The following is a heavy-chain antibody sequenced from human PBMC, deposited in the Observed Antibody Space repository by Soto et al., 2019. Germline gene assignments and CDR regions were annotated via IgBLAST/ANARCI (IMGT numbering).Heavy chain of an antibody. CDR1: GYTFTSYA. J-gene: IGHJ5*02. V-gene: IGHV1-3*05. CDR2: INAGNGNT. CDR3: ARDRGVVAATTNWFDP. Sequence: QVQLVQSGAEEKKPGASVKVSCKASGYTFTSYAMHWVRQAPGQRLEWMGWINAGNGNTKYSQKFQGRVTITRDTSASKAYMERSSLRSEDTAVYYCARDRGVVAATTNWFDPWGQGTLVTVSS. D-gene: IGHD2-15*01.